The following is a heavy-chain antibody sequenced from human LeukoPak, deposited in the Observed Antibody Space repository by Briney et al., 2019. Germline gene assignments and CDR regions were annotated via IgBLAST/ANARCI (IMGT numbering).Heavy chain of an antibody. J-gene: IGHJ3*02. Sequence: PGGSLRLSCAASGFTFSSCSMNWVRQAPGKGLEWVSSISSSSSYIYYADSVEGRFTISRDNAKNSLYLQMNSLRAEDTAVYYCASITKTYYYDSSGSQGAFDIWGQGTMVTVSS. CDR1: GFTFSSCS. CDR2: ISSSSSYI. D-gene: IGHD3-22*01. CDR3: ASITKTYYYDSSGSQGAFDI. V-gene: IGHV3-21*01.